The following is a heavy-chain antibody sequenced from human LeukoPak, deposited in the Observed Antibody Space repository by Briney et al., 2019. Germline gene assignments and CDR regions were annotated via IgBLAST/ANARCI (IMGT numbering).Heavy chain of an antibody. CDR1: GFTFSSYA. CDR2: ISGSGGST. D-gene: IGHD3-10*01. CDR3: AMDAVSEYGSGSYSY. V-gene: IGHV3-23*01. J-gene: IGHJ4*02. Sequence: GGSLRLSCAASGFTFSSYAMNWVRQAPGKGLEWVSAISGSGGSTYYADSVKGRFTISRDNSKNTLYLQMNSLRAEDTAVYYCAMDAVSEYGSGSYSYWGQGTLVTVSS.